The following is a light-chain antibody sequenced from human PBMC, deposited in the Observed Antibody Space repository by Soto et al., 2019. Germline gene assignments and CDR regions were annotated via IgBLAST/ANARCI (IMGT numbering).Light chain of an antibody. J-gene: IGLJ1*01. Sequence: QSALTQPASVSGSPGQSITISCTGTSSDVGAYNYVSWYQQHPGKAPNLMIYEVSYRPSGVSNRFSGSKSGNTASLTISGLQAEDEADYYCSSYTSSSTLYVFGTGTKVTVL. V-gene: IGLV2-14*01. CDR2: EVS. CDR1: SSDVGAYNY. CDR3: SSYTSSSTLYV.